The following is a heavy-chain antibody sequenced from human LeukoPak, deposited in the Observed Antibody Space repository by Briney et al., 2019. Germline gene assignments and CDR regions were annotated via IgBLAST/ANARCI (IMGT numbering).Heavy chain of an antibody. J-gene: IGHJ4*02. CDR2: IDPSDSYT. D-gene: IGHD2-2*01. CDR1: GYSFTSYW. CDR3: AALGYCSSTSCYHYFDY. Sequence: GESLKISCKGSGYSFTSYWISWVRQMPGKGLEWMGRIDPSDSYTNYSPSFQGHVTISADKSISTAYLQWSSLKASDTAMYYCAALGYCSSTSCYHYFDYWGQGTLVTVSS. V-gene: IGHV5-10-1*01.